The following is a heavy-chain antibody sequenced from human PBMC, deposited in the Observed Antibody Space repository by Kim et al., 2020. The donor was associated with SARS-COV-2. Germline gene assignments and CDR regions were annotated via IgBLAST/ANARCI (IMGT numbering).Heavy chain of an antibody. CDR2: IKHDGSEK. D-gene: IGHD1-26*01. CDR1: GFTFSSYW. V-gene: IGHV3-7*03. Sequence: GGSLRLSCAASGFTFSSYWMSWVRQAPGKGLEWVANIKHDGSEKCYVDSVKGRFTISKDNAKNSLYLHMNSLRANDTAVYYCVRDIVGARGGFDFWGQGTLVTVSS. J-gene: IGHJ4*02. CDR3: VRDIVGARGGFDF.